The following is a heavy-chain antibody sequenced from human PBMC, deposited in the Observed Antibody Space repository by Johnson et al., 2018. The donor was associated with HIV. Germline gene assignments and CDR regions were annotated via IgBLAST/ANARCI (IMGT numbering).Heavy chain of an antibody. Sequence: VQLLESGGGLVQPGGSLRLSCAASGFTFSSYAMSWVRQAPGKGLEWVSAISGSGGSTYYADSVKGRFTISRDNSKNTLYLQMNSLRAEATAVYSCARGGSGSYYARDAFDVWGQGTMVTVSS. CDR3: ARGGSGSYYARDAFDV. V-gene: IGHV3-23*01. CDR2: ISGSGGST. J-gene: IGHJ3*01. D-gene: IGHD1-26*01. CDR1: GFTFSSYA.